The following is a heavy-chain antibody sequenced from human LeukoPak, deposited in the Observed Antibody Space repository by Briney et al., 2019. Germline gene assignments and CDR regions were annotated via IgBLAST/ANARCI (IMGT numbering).Heavy chain of an antibody. D-gene: IGHD6-13*01. CDR2: IRYDGSNK. CDR1: GFSFTSYG. V-gene: IGHV3-30*02. J-gene: IGHJ4*02. Sequence: GGSLRLSCSASGFSFTSYGMNWVRQAPGKGLEWVAFIRYDGSNKYYADSVKGRFTISRDNSKNTLYLQMNSLRAEDTAVYYCAKIPSPASIAAPGHYYFDYWGQGTLVTVSS. CDR3: AKIPSPASIAAPGHYYFDY.